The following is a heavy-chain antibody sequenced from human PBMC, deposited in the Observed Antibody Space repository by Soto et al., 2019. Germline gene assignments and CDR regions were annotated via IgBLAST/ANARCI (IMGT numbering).Heavy chain of an antibody. CDR3: ARGTRLWFGESYYFDY. D-gene: IGHD3-10*01. Sequence: SETLSLTCTVSGGSISSGGYYWSWIRQHPGKGLEWIGYIYYSGSTYYNPSLKSRVTISVDTSKNQFSLKLSSVTAADTAVYYCARGTRLWFGESYYFDYWGQGTLVTVSS. J-gene: IGHJ4*02. CDR2: IYYSGST. CDR1: GGSISSGGYY. V-gene: IGHV4-31*03.